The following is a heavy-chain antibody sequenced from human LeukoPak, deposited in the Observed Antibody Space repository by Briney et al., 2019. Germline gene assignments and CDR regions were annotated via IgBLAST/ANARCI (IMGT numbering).Heavy chain of an antibody. J-gene: IGHJ4*02. CDR3: ARGTYYYDSSGYWDY. Sequence: SETLPLTCTVSGGSISSYYWSWIRQPPGKGLEWIGYIYYSGSTNYNPSLKSRVTISVDTSKNQFSLKLSSVTAADTAVYYCARGTYYYDSSGYWDYWGQGTLVTVSS. CDR1: GGSISSYY. CDR2: IYYSGST. V-gene: IGHV4-59*01. D-gene: IGHD3-22*01.